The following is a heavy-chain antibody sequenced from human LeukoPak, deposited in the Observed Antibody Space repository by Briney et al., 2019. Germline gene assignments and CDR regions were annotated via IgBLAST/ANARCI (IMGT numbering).Heavy chain of an antibody. CDR3: ARDGGSTSDFDY. D-gene: IGHD1-26*01. J-gene: IGHJ4*02. CDR2: FDPEDGET. Sequence: ASVKVSCKVSGYTLTELSMHWVRQAPGKGLEWMGGFDPEDGETIYAQKFQGRVTMTEDTSTDTAYMELRSLRPDDTAVYYCARDGGSTSDFDYWGQGTLVTVSS. CDR1: GYTLTELS. V-gene: IGHV1-24*01.